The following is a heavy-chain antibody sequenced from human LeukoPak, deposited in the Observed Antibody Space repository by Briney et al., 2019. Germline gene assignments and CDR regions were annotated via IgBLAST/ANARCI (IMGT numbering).Heavy chain of an antibody. Sequence: ASVKVSYKASGYTFSNSGIGWVRQAPGQGLEWMGWISGYNGNTNYAGKFQGRVTMTTDTSTSTAYMDLRSLRSDDTAVYYCARDLGSGSYYIGFFDYWGQGTLVTVSS. D-gene: IGHD3-10*01. J-gene: IGHJ4*02. CDR2: ISGYNGNT. CDR1: GYTFSNSG. CDR3: ARDLGSGSYYIGFFDY. V-gene: IGHV1-18*01.